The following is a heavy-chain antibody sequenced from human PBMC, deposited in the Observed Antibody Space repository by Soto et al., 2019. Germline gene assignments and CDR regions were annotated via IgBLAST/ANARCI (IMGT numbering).Heavy chain of an antibody. Sequence: GASVKVSCKASGYTFTSYGISWVRQAPGQGLEWMGWISAYNGNTNYAQKLQGRVTMTTDTSTSTAYMELRSLRSDDTAVYYCARGRGNRDYSSGWYNWFDPWGQGTLVTVSS. CDR3: ARGRGNRDYSSGWYNWFDP. D-gene: IGHD6-19*01. V-gene: IGHV1-18*01. CDR2: ISAYNGNT. CDR1: GYTFTSYG. J-gene: IGHJ5*02.